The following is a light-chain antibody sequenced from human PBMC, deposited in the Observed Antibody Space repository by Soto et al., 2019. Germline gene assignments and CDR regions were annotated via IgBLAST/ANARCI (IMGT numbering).Light chain of an antibody. J-gene: IGLJ3*02. CDR1: SGHSSYA. CDR2: VNSDGSH. V-gene: IGLV4-69*01. CDR3: QTWGTGIRV. Sequence: QPVLTQSPSASASLGASVKLTSTLSSGHSSYAIAWHQQQPEKGPRYLMKVNSDGSHSKGDGIPDRFSGSSSGAERYLTISRLQSEDEADYYCQTWGTGIRVFGGGTKLTVL.